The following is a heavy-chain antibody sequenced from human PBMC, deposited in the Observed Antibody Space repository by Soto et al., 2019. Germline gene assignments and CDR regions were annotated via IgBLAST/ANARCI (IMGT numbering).Heavy chain of an antibody. D-gene: IGHD4-17*01. Sequence: SETLSLTCAVSGYSISSGYYWGWIRQPPGKGLEWIGSIYHSGSTYYNPSLKSRVTISVDTSKNQFSLKLSSVTAADTAVYYCARDGYGDYHYFQYWGQGTLVSVSS. J-gene: IGHJ4*02. CDR2: IYHSGST. V-gene: IGHV4-38-2*02. CDR3: ARDGYGDYHYFQY. CDR1: GYSISSGYY.